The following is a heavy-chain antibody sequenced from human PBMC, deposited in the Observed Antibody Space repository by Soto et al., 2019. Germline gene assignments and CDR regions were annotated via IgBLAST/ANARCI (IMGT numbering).Heavy chain of an antibody. V-gene: IGHV1-18*01. Sequence: ASVKVSCKASGYTFTSYGISWVRQAPGQGLEWMGWISAYNGNTNYAQKIQGRVTMTTDTSTSTAYKELRSLRSDDTAVYYCARDANYDFWSGYYPVDYWGQGTLVTVSS. J-gene: IGHJ4*02. CDR1: GYTFTSYG. D-gene: IGHD3-3*01. CDR2: ISAYNGNT. CDR3: ARDANYDFWSGYYPVDY.